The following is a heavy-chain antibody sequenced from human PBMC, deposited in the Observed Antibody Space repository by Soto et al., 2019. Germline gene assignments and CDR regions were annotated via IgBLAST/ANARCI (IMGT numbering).Heavy chain of an antibody. Sequence: GGSLRLSCAASGFTFSSYGMHWVRQAPGKGLEWVAVISYDGSNKYYADSVKGRFTMSRDNSKNTLYLQMNSLRTEDTAVYYCARDLSSWENWFDPWGQGTLVTVSS. D-gene: IGHD2-2*01. CDR2: ISYDGSNK. CDR1: GFTFSSYG. CDR3: ARDLSSWENWFDP. J-gene: IGHJ5*02. V-gene: IGHV3-30*03.